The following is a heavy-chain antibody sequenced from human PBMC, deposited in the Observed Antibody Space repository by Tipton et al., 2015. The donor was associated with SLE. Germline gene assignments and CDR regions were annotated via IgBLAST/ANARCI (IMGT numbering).Heavy chain of an antibody. CDR3: ARGLRWGNAWCFDV. J-gene: IGHJ2*01. CDR2: IYYSGST. CDR1: GGSISSYF. V-gene: IGHV4-59*01. Sequence: TLSLTCTVSGGSISSYFWSWIRQPPGKGLEWIGHIYYSGSTNYNPSLKSRVTISVDTSKNQFSLKLSSVTAADTAVYYCARGLRWGNAWCFDVWGRGTQATVSS. D-gene: IGHD7-27*01.